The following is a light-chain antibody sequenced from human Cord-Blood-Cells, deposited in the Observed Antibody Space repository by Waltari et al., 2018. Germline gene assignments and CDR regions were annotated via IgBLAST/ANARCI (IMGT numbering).Light chain of an antibody. J-gene: IGKJ4*01. CDR1: QGISSY. CDR2: AAS. CDR3: QQLKSYPLT. V-gene: IGKV1-9*01. Sequence: DIQLTQSPSFLSASVGDRVTITCRASQGISSYLAWYQQKPGKAPKLLIYAASTLQSGVPSRFSGSGSGTEFTLIISSLQPEDFATYYCQQLKSYPLTFGGGTKVEIK.